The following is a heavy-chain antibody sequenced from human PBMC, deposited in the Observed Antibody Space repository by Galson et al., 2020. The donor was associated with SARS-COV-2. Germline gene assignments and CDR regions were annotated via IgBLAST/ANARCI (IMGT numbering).Heavy chain of an antibody. Sequence: TGGSLRLSSAASGLTFSGSAIHRVRQASATGLEWVGRISTKDNRHATAYGASVKGRFTISRDDSKNTAYLQMNSLKTEDTAVYYCTRPIVDTAMVYDYWGQGTLVTVSS. J-gene: IGHJ4*02. CDR1: GLTFSGSA. CDR2: ISTKDNRHAT. V-gene: IGHV3-73*01. D-gene: IGHD5-18*01. CDR3: TRPIVDTAMVYDY.